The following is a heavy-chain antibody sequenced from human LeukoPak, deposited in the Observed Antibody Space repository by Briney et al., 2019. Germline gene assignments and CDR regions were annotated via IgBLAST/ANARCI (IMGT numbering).Heavy chain of an antibody. CDR3: ARDTAFLEWFHGAFDI. Sequence: SETLSLTCTVSGGSISSYYWSWIRQPPGKGLEWIGYIYYSGSTNYNPSLKSRVTISVDTSKNQFSLKLSSVTAADTAGYYCARDTAFLEWFHGAFDIWGQGTMVTVSS. J-gene: IGHJ3*02. CDR2: IYYSGST. D-gene: IGHD3-3*02. CDR1: GGSISSYY. V-gene: IGHV4-59*01.